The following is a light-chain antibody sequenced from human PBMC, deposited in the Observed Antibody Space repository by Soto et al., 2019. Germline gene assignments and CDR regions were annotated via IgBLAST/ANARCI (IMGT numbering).Light chain of an antibody. Sequence: EIVLTQSPGILSLSPGKRATLSCRASQSVSNRYLDGYQRKPGQAPRLLIHGASSRATGIPDRFIGSGSGTDFTLTISSLEPEDFAVYYCQQYDSSPLTFGGGTTVEIE. CDR3: QQYDSSPLT. CDR1: QSVSNRY. J-gene: IGKJ4*01. V-gene: IGKV3-20*01. CDR2: GAS.